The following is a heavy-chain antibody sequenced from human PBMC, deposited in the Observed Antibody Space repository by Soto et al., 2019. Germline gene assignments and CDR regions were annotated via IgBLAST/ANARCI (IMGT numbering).Heavy chain of an antibody. J-gene: IGHJ4*02. D-gene: IGHD3-10*01. CDR3: GKIPVGRLWLGDLLSCVFDY. V-gene: IGHV3-23*01. Sequence: EVQLLESGGGLVQPGGSLRLSCAASGFTFSSYAMSWVRQAPGKGLEWVSAISGSGGSTYYADSVKGRFTISRDNSKNTRYLKRNSRGAGDTAVYYCGKIPVGRLWLGDLLSCVFDYWGQGPLVTVS. CDR2: ISGSGGST. CDR1: GFTFSSYA.